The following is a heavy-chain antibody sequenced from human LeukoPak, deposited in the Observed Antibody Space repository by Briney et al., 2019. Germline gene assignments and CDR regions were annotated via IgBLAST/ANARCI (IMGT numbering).Heavy chain of an antibody. CDR1: GFTFSNYA. Sequence: GGSLRLSCAASGFTFSNYAMSWVRQAPGKGLEWVSVISASGSRTSYADSVKGRFTVSRDNSKNTLYLQMNSLRAEDTAVYYCAKRYYYDSSGYFGDAFDIWGQGTMVTVSS. D-gene: IGHD3-22*01. CDR3: AKRYYYDSSGYFGDAFDI. CDR2: ISASGSRT. V-gene: IGHV3-23*01. J-gene: IGHJ3*02.